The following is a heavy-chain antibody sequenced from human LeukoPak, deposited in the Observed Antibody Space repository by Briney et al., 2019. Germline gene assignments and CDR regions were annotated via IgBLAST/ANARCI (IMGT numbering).Heavy chain of an antibody. J-gene: IGHJ2*01. D-gene: IGHD1-14*01. CDR3: ARVIASANHL. CDR2: ISSSSTI. Sequence: GGSLRLSCAASGFTFSSYSMNWVRQAPGKGLEWVSYISSSSTIYYADSVKGRFTISRDNAKNSLYLQMNSLRAEDTAVYYCARVIASANHLWGRGTLVTVSS. V-gene: IGHV3-48*04. CDR1: GFTFSSYS.